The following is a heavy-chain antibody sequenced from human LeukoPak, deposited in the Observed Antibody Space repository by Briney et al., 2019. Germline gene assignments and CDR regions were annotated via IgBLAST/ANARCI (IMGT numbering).Heavy chain of an antibody. J-gene: IGHJ4*02. Sequence: PSETLSLTCTVSDGSIRTHFWSWVRQPPGKGLEWIGEIYHSGSTNYNPSLKSRVTISVDKSKNQFSLKLSSVTAADTAVYYCARRPYYYGSGSYYNFWGQGTLVTVSS. CDR1: DGSIRTHF. D-gene: IGHD3-10*01. CDR3: ARRPYYYGSGSYYNF. CDR2: IYHSGST. V-gene: IGHV4-4*02.